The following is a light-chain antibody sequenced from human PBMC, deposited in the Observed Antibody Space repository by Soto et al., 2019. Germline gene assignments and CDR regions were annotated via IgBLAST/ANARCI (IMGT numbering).Light chain of an antibody. Sequence: QSALTQPPSASGTPGQRVTISCSGSSSNIGSNYVYWYQQLPGTAPKLLIYRHNQRPSGVPDRFSGSKSGTSASLAISGLRSEDEADYYCAAWDDSLSGPVFGGGTKLTVL. CDR2: RHN. J-gene: IGLJ2*01. CDR1: SSNIGSNY. V-gene: IGLV1-47*01. CDR3: AAWDDSLSGPV.